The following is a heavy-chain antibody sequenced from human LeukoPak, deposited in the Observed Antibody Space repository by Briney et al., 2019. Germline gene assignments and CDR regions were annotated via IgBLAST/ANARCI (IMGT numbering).Heavy chain of an antibody. J-gene: IGHJ4*02. Sequence: SETLSHTCAVHGGSFSGYYWGWIRQPPGKGLEWIGEINHSGSTNYNPSLKSRVTISVDTSKNQFSLKLSSVTAADTAVYYCARGSSGAPGYSSSWYYFDYWGQGTLVTVSS. CDR1: GGSFSGYY. V-gene: IGHV4-34*01. D-gene: IGHD6-13*01. CDR3: ARGSSGAPGYSSSWYYFDY. CDR2: INHSGST.